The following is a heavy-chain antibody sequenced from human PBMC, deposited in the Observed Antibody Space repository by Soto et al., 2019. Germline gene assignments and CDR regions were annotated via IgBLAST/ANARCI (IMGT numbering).Heavy chain of an antibody. D-gene: IGHD3-16*02. V-gene: IGHV3-33*01. CDR1: GVTFSSYG. Sequence: PVRSLRLSCAAAGVTFSSYGMHWVRQAPGKGLEWVAVIWYDGSNKYYADSVKGRFTISRDNSKNTMYLQMNSLRAEDTAVYYCARDGWYDYIWGSYRYSDAFDIWGQGTMVTVSS. CDR2: IWYDGSNK. J-gene: IGHJ3*02. CDR3: ARDGWYDYIWGSYRYSDAFDI.